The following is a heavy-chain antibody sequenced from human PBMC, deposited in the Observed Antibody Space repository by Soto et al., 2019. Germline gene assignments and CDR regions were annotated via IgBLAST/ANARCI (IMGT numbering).Heavy chain of an antibody. J-gene: IGHJ6*02. CDR1: GGSVSSGSYY. D-gene: IGHD3-10*01. CDR2: IYHSGST. Sequence: PSETLSLTCTVSGGSVSSGSYYWSWIRQPPGKWLEWIGEIYHSGSTNYNPSLKSRVTISVDKSKNQFSLKLSSVTAADTAVYYCASQTPSPRFGESTHYYYYGMDVWGQGTTVTVSS. V-gene: IGHV4-61*01. CDR3: ASQTPSPRFGESTHYYYYGMDV.